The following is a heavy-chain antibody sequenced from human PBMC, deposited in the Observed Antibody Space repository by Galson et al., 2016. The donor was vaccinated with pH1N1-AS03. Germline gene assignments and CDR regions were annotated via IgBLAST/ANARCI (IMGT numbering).Heavy chain of an antibody. D-gene: IGHD5-18*01. J-gene: IGHJ3*02. CDR1: GFIFNNHW. CDR3: IKEGNRLQSRRSDAFDI. CDR2: IDNDGKNT. Sequence: SLRLSCAASGFIFNNHWMHWVRQPPGEGLVWVSRIDNDGKNTDYADSVKGRFIISRDNAKNTLYLEMNSLRVEDTAVYYCIKEGNRLQSRRSDAFDIWGRGTMVTVSS. V-gene: IGHV3-74*01.